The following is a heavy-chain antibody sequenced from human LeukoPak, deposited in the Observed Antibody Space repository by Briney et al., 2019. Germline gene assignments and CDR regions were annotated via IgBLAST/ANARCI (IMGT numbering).Heavy chain of an antibody. Sequence: ASVTVSCKASGYTFTDYYMHWVGQAPGQGREWMGWINPNSGGTNYAQKFQGRVTMTRDTSISTAYIELSRLRSDDTAVYYCASKTKRITIFGVVRRPDAFDIWGQGTMVTVSS. CDR1: GYTFTDYY. CDR2: INPNSGGT. D-gene: IGHD3-3*01. V-gene: IGHV1-2*02. CDR3: ASKTKRITIFGVVRRPDAFDI. J-gene: IGHJ3*02.